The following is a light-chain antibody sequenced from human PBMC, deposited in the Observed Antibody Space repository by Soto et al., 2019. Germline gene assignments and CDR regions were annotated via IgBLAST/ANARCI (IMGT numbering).Light chain of an antibody. CDR2: GNS. J-gene: IGLJ3*02. Sequence: QSVLTQPPSVSGAPGQRVTISCTGSSSNIGVGYAVHWYQQLPGTAPKLLIYGNSNRPSGVPDRFSGSKSGTSASLAITGLQAEDEADYYCQSYDSSLSGPWVFGGGTKLTVL. CDR1: SSNIGVGYA. CDR3: QSYDSSLSGPWV. V-gene: IGLV1-40*01.